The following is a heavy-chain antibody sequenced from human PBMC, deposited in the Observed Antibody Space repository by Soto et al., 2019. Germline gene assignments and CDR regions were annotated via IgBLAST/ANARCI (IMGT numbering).Heavy chain of an antibody. V-gene: IGHV3-30*18. D-gene: IGHD3-3*01. CDR3: AKTYDFWSGYPPPDFDY. J-gene: IGHJ4*02. CDR1: GCTFTSYG. CDR2: ISYDGNDK. Sequence: GGSLRLSCAASGCTFTSYGIHWVRQAPGKGLEWVAVISYDGNDKKYADSVKGRFTISRDNSKNTLYLQMNSLRAEDTAVYYCAKTYDFWSGYPPPDFDYWGQGTLVTVSS.